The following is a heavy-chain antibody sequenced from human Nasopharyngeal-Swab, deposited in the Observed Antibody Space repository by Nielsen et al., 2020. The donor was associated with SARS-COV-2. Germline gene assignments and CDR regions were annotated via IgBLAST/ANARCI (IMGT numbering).Heavy chain of an antibody. D-gene: IGHD1-26*01. Sequence: GESLKISCAASGFSLSSYCMNWVRQAPGKGLEWVSGIYAGGSTYYADSVKGRFTISRDNSKNTLHLQMNSLRADDTAVYYCATTPSGSGSSYSEEYWGQGTLVTVSS. CDR1: GFSLSSYC. J-gene: IGHJ4*02. V-gene: IGHV3-53*01. CDR2: IYAGGST. CDR3: ATTPSGSGSSYSEEY.